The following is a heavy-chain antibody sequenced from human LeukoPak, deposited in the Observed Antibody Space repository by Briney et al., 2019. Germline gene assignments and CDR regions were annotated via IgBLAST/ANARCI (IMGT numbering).Heavy chain of an antibody. V-gene: IGHV3-30-3*01. CDR2: ISYDGSNK. Sequence: GGSLRLSCAASGFTFSSYAMPWVRQAPGKGLEWVAVISYDGSNKYYADSVKGRFTISRDNSKNTLYLQMNSLRAEDTAVYYCARAPYYYDSSGYYYAIDYWGQGTLVTVSS. CDR1: GFTFSSYA. J-gene: IGHJ4*02. CDR3: ARAPYYYDSSGYYYAIDY. D-gene: IGHD3-22*01.